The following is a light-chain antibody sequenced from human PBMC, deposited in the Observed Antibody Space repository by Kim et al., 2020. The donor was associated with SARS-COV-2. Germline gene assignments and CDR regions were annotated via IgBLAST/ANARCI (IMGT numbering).Light chain of an antibody. CDR1: QIINTY. CDR2: QAS. CDR3: QHYIRFPYT. V-gene: IGKV1-5*03. J-gene: IGKJ2*01. Sequence: SASVGDRVTITCRASQIINTYLAWYQQKPGKAPNLLFYQASSLQIGVPSRFSGSGSGTEFTLTISSLQSDDFATYYCQHYIRFPYTFGQGTKLEI.